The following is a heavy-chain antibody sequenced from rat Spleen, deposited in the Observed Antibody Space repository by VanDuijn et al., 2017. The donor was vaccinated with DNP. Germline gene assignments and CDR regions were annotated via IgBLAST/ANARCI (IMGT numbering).Heavy chain of an antibody. CDR3: ATGTLAY. CDR1: GFTFSNYF. CDR2: ISYDGSST. J-gene: IGHJ2*01. Sequence: EVQLVESGGGLVQPGRSLKVSCAASGFTFSNYFMAWVRQAPTKGLEWVAYISYDGSSTYYRDSVKGRFTISRDNAASTLYLQMDSLRSEDTATYYCATGTLAYWGQGVTVTVSS. V-gene: IGHV5-20*01.